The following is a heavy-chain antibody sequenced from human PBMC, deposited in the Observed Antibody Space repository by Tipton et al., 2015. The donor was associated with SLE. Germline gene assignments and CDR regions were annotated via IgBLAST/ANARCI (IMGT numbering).Heavy chain of an antibody. CDR1: GESFSGCY. J-gene: IGHJ6*03. CDR3: ARQGYYGAGRARLYYYYMDV. Sequence: TLSLTCAVYGESFSGCYWSWIRQPPGKGLEWIGEINHSGGTNYNPSLKSRVTISVDTSKNQFSLKLSSVIAAGTAVDYCARQGYYGAGRARLYYYYMDVWGKGTTVTVSS. CDR2: INHSGGT. V-gene: IGHV4-34*01. D-gene: IGHD3-10*01.